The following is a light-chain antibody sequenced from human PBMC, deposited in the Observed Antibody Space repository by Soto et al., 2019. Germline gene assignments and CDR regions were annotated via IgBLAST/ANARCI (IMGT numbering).Light chain of an antibody. Sequence: EFVLTQSPATLSLSPGEIATLSCRASQSVSSSYLASYQQKPGQAPRLLIYVASSRATGIPDRFSGSGSGTDFTLTISRLEPEDFAVYYCQKYGSSSWKFGQGTKVDIK. CDR3: QKYGSSSWK. J-gene: IGKJ1*01. V-gene: IGKV3-20*01. CDR2: VAS. CDR1: QSVSSSY.